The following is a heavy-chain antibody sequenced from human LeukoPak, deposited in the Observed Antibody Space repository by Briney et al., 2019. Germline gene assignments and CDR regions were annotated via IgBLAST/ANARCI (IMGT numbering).Heavy chain of an antibody. CDR3: ATYRQVLLPFES. CDR2: IFPSGGEI. J-gene: IGHJ4*02. Sequence: GGSLRLSCAASGFTFSIYTMNWVRQAPGKGLERVSSIFPSGGEIHYADSVRGRFTISRDNSKSTLSLQMNSLRAEDTAIYYCATYRQVLLPFESWGQGTLVTVSS. CDR1: GFTFSIYT. V-gene: IGHV3-23*01. D-gene: IGHD2-8*02.